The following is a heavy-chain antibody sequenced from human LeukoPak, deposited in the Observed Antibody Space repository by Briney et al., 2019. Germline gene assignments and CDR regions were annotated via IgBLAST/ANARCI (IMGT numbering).Heavy chain of an antibody. CDR2: IYSGGST. CDR3: ASADSGYDYLLDY. J-gene: IGHJ4*02. D-gene: IGHD5-12*01. CDR1: GFTFSSYA. V-gene: IGHV3-66*01. Sequence: GGSLRLSCAASGFTFSSYAMSWVRQAPGKGLEWVSVIYSGGSTYYADSVKGRFTISRDNSKNTLYLQMNSLRAEDTAVYYCASADSGYDYLLDYWGQGTLVTVSS.